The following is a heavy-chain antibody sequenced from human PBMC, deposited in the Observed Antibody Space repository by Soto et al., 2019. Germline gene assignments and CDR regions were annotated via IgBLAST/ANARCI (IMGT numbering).Heavy chain of an antibody. CDR2: IIPIFGTA. CDR1: GGTFSSYA. CDR3: AGGSYYYGSGSYYNKLKYYYYYGMDV. Sequence: ASVKVSCKASGGTFSSYAISWVRQAPGQGLEWMGGIIPIFGTANYAQKFQGRVTITADESTSTAYMELSSLRSEDTAVYYCAGGSYYYGSGSYYNKLKYYYYYGMDVWGQGTTVTVSS. D-gene: IGHD3-10*01. J-gene: IGHJ6*02. V-gene: IGHV1-69*13.